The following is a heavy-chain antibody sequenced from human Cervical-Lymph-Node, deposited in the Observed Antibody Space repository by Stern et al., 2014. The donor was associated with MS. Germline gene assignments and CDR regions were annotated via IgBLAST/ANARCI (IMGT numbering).Heavy chain of an antibody. CDR3: ARRTSIAARRRGWFDP. Sequence: QLQLQESGPGLVKPSETLSLTCTVSGGSISSSGYYWGWIRQPPGKGLEWIGSVYHTGSTYYNPSLKSRITISVDTSKNQFSLKLSSVTAADTAVYYCARRTSIAARRRGWFDPWGQGTLVTVSS. J-gene: IGHJ5*02. V-gene: IGHV4-39*01. CDR2: VYHTGST. D-gene: IGHD6-6*01. CDR1: GGSISSSGYY.